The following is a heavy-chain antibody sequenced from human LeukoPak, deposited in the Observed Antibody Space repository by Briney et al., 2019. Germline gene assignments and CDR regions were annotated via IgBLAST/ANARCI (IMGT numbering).Heavy chain of an antibody. CDR3: ARDSGPLFDP. CDR1: GFTFSTFT. V-gene: IGHV3-21*01. CDR2: ISTSNTFI. D-gene: IGHD7-27*01. Sequence: PGGSLRLSCAASGFTFSTFTMNWVRQAPGKGLEWVSSISTSNTFIYYADSVKGRFTISRDNAKNSLYLQMTSLRVDDTGVYYCARDSGPLFDPWGHGTLVTVSS. J-gene: IGHJ5*02.